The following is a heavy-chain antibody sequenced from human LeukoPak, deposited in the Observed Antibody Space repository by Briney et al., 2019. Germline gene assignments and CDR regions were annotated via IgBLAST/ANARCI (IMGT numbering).Heavy chain of an antibody. J-gene: IGHJ3*02. CDR2: INHSGST. D-gene: IGHD4-17*01. Sequence: SETLSLTCAVYGGSFSGYYWSWIRQPPGKGLEWIGEINHSGSTNYNPSLKSRVTISVDTSKNQFSLKLSSVTAADTAAYYCARGLDYGDYVGDAFDIWGQGTMVTVSS. CDR1: GGSFSGYY. V-gene: IGHV4-34*01. CDR3: ARGLDYGDYVGDAFDI.